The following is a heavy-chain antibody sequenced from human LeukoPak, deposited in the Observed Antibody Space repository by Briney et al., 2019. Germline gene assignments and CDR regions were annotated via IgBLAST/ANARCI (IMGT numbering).Heavy chain of an antibody. CDR1: GFTFSNYA. Sequence: GGSLRLSCAASGFTFSNYATSWVRQAPGKGLEWVSAINGNGGGTYYADSVKGRFTISRDNSRNTLFLHMNTLRAEDTAVYYCAKPRVGNFIVVVPAAEDCWGQGTLVTVSS. CDR2: INGNGGGT. J-gene: IGHJ4*02. D-gene: IGHD2-2*01. CDR3: AKPRVGNFIVVVPAAEDC. V-gene: IGHV3-23*01.